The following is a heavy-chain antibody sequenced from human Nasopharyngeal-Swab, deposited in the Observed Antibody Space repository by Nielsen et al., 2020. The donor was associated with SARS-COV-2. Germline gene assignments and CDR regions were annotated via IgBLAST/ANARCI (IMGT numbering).Heavy chain of an antibody. CDR2: IYYSGST. J-gene: IGHJ4*02. D-gene: IGHD6-6*01. CDR1: GGSISSSSYY. V-gene: IGHV4-39*07. Sequence: SETLSLTCTVSGGSISSSSYYWAWIRQPPGKGLEWIGTIYYSGSTYYNPSLKSRLTLSVDTSTNQFSLKLSSLTAADTAVYYCARGGIAARPDYFDYWGQGTPVTVSS. CDR3: ARGGIAARPDYFDY.